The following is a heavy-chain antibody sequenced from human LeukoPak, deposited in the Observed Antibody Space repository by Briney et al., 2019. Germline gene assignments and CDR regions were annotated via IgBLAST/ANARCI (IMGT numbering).Heavy chain of an antibody. J-gene: IGHJ4*02. CDR2: IIPILGIA. D-gene: IGHD3-10*01. CDR1: GGTFSSYA. CDR3: ARGSGFYYGSGSYLDY. V-gene: IGHV1-69*04. Sequence: SVKVSCKASGGTFSSYAISWVRQAPGQGLEWMGRIIPILGIANYAQKLQGRVTMTTDTSTSTAYMELRSLRSDDTAVYYCARGSGFYYGSGSYLDYWGQGTLVTVSS.